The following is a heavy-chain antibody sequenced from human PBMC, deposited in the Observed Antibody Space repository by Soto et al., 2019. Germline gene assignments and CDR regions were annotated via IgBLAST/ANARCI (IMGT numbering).Heavy chain of an antibody. CDR2: VYSSGTT. J-gene: IGHJ4*02. Sequence: SETLSLTCNVSGGSINSYWWSWIRQPAGKGLEWIGRVYSSGTTDYNPSLNSRVTMSIETSKNQLYLKLSSVTAADTAVYYCARDIGSYAYGECHWGQGIQVT. D-gene: IGHD3-10*01. CDR3: ARDIGSYAYGECH. V-gene: IGHV4-4*07. CDR1: GGSINSYW.